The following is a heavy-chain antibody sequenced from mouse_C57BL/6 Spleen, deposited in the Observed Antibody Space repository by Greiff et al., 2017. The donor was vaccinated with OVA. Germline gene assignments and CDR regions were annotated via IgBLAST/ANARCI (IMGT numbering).Heavy chain of an antibody. CDR2: IYPGDGDT. J-gene: IGHJ4*01. V-gene: IGHV1-80*01. D-gene: IGHD1-1*01. CDR1: GYAFSSYW. Sequence: VQLQQSGAELVKPGASVKISCKASGYAFSSYWMNWVKQRPGKGLEWIGQIYPGDGDTNYNGKFKGKATLTADKSSSTAYMQLSSLTSEDSAVYFCARRRRSFYAMDYWGQGTSVTVSS. CDR3: ARRRRSFYAMDY.